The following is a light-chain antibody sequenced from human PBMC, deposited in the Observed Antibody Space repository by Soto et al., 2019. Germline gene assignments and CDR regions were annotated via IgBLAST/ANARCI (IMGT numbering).Light chain of an antibody. J-gene: IGKJ4*01. CDR2: DVS. Sequence: EIVLTQSPGTLSLSPGERAALSCRASQSVGNNYLGWYQQTPGQSPRLVIYDVSKRATGIPDRFSGTASGTDFTLTISRLEPEDFAVYYCHQYATSPLTFGGGTKVEIK. V-gene: IGKV3-20*01. CDR1: QSVGNNY. CDR3: HQYATSPLT.